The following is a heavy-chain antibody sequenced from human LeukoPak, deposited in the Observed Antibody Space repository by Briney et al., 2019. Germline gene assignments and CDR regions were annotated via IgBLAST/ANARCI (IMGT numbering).Heavy chain of an antibody. CDR2: TYYSGST. Sequence: SETLSLTCTVSGGSISSYYWSWIRQPPGKGLEWIGYTYYSGSTNYNPSLKSRVTISVDTSKNQFSLKLSSVTAADTAVYYCARAVYDSSGYYSDWYFDLWGRGTLVTVSS. J-gene: IGHJ2*01. V-gene: IGHV4-59*01. CDR3: ARAVYDSSGYYSDWYFDL. CDR1: GGSISSYY. D-gene: IGHD3-22*01.